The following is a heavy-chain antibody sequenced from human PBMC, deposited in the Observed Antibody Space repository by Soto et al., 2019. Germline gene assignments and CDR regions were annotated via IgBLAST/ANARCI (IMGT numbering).Heavy chain of an antibody. D-gene: IGHD3-16*01. CDR3: AGTHAAMITDRYNWFDS. Sequence: GGSLRLSCVASGFTFADYAMHWVRRIPGKGLEWVAVISYSGDRQYYAESVKGRFTISRDNSKKTLYLQMFSLTSEDSAVFYCAGTHAAMITDRYNWFDSWGPGTQVTVSS. CDR1: GFTFADYA. V-gene: IGHV3-30*01. CDR2: ISYSGDRQ. J-gene: IGHJ5*01.